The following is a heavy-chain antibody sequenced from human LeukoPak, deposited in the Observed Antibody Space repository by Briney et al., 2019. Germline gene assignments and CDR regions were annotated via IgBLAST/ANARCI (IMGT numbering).Heavy chain of an antibody. CDR2: ISGSGGST. CDR1: GFTFSSYA. D-gene: IGHD3-3*01. CDR3: AMAPHQFWSGYYTGLGYFDY. J-gene: IGHJ4*02. Sequence: GSLRLSCAASGFTFSSYAMSWVRQAPGKGLEWVSAISGSGGSTYYADSVKGRFTISRDNSKNTLYLQMNSLRAEDTAVYYCAMAPHQFWSGYYTGLGYFDYWGQGTLVTVSS. V-gene: IGHV3-23*01.